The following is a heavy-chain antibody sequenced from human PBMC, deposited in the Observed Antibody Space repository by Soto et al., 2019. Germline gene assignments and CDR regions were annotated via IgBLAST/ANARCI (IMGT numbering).Heavy chain of an antibody. Sequence: QVQLVQSGAVVKKPGASVKVSCKASGYTFTNHEITWVRQAVGQGLEWMGWMSPKRGNTADAQKFQGRVAMTRNTSISTAYVELGSLTSEDTGVYYCASGSYNWNDYAYWGQGTLVSVSS. CDR2: MSPKRGNT. V-gene: IGHV1-8*01. J-gene: IGHJ4*02. CDR1: GYTFTNHE. D-gene: IGHD1-20*01. CDR3: ASGSYNWNDYAY.